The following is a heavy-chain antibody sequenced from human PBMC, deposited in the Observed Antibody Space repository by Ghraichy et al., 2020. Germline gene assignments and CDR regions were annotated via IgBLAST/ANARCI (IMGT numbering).Heavy chain of an antibody. CDR2: ISFSGTT. Sequence: GSLRLSCSVSSASPINTDDLWAWIRQSPGKGLEWIGTISFSGTTYYNPSLKSRVTLSIDMSRKYFSLRLASVTGADTAVYYCARLREATSFFDYWGRVTPVTVSS. V-gene: IGHV4-39*02. J-gene: IGHJ4*02. CDR1: SASPINTDDL. CDR3: ARLREATSFFDY.